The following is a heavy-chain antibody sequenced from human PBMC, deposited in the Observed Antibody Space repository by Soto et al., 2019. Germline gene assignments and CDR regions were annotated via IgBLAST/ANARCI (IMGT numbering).Heavy chain of an antibody. J-gene: IGHJ3*02. CDR3: AREAGYCSRTSCYRRAFDT. CDR2: INTDGGSS. D-gene: IGHD2-2*01. CDR1: GFTFSGHW. Sequence: EVQLVESGGDLVQPGGSLRLSCAASGFTFSGHWMHWVRQVPGKGLEWVSRINTDGGSSAYADSVKGRFTISRDNPKNTLYLQMSGLRAEDTAVYYCAREAGYCSRTSCYRRAFDTWGQGTTVTVSS. V-gene: IGHV3-74*03.